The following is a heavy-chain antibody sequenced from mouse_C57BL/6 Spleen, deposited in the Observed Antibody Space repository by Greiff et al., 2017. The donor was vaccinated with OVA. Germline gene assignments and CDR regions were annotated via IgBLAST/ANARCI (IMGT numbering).Heavy chain of an antibody. V-gene: IGHV1-80*01. J-gene: IGHJ3*01. CDR2: IYPGDGDP. CDR1: GYAFSSYW. Sequence: VQLQQSGAELVKPGASVKISCKASGYAFSSYWMNWVKQRPGKGLEWIGQIYPGDGDPNYNGKFKGKATLTADKSSSTAYMQLSSLTSEDSAVYFCARVGYYDYDRFAYWGQGTLVTVSA. D-gene: IGHD2-4*01. CDR3: ARVGYYDYDRFAY.